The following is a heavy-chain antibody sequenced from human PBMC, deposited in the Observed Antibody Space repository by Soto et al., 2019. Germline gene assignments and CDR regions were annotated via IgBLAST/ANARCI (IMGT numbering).Heavy chain of an antibody. CDR1: GDSVSSNSAA. J-gene: IGHJ6*02. CDR2: TYYRSKWYN. CDR3: ARGEWELPYYYDYYGMDV. Sequence: SQTLSLTCAISGDSVSSNSAAWNWIRQSPSRGLEWLGRTYYRSKWYNDYAVSVKSRITINPDTSKNQFSLQLNSVTPEDTAVYYCARGEWELPYYYDYYGMDVWGQGTTVTVSS. V-gene: IGHV6-1*01. D-gene: IGHD1-26*01.